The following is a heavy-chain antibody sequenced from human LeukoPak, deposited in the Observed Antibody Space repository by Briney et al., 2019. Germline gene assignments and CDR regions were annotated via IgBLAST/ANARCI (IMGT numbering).Heavy chain of an antibody. CDR3: AKDLGGGSGSYYLDF. CDR2: ISGTGSST. J-gene: IGHJ4*02. Sequence: PGGSLRLSCAASGFTFSSFAMTWVRQAPGKGLEWVSSISGTGSSTYHADSVKGRFTISRDSSKNTLYLQMNSLTVEDTAVYYCAKDLGGGSGSYYLDFWGQGTLVTVSS. CDR1: GFTFSSFA. V-gene: IGHV3-23*01. D-gene: IGHD3-10*01.